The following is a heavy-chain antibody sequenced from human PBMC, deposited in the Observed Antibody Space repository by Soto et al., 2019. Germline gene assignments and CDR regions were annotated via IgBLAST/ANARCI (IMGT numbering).Heavy chain of an antibody. CDR2: INHSGST. J-gene: IGHJ4*02. V-gene: IGHV4-34*01. CDR1: GGSFSGYY. CDR3: ARGVSYDYVWGSYRYTNYFDY. D-gene: IGHD3-16*02. Sequence: PSETLSLTCAVSGGSFSGYYWSWIRQPPGKGLEWIGEINHSGSTNYNPSLKSRVTISVDTSKNQFSLKLSSVTAADTAVYYCARGVSYDYVWGSYRYTNYFDYWGQGTLVTVSS.